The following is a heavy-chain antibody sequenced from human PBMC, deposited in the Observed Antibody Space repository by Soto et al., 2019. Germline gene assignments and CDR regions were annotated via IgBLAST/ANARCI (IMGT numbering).Heavy chain of an antibody. CDR3: ARDQRNDYGDPRWFDP. Sequence: QLQESGPGLVKPSQTLTLTCTVSGGSIRNADYYWTWIRQPPGKGLEWIGHVFYSGSTSYNPSLESRLSISLGTSKNQFSLRLTSVTAADTAVYYCARDQRNDYGDPRWFDPWGQGTLVTVSS. V-gene: IGHV4-30-4*08. J-gene: IGHJ5*02. CDR2: VFYSGST. D-gene: IGHD4-17*01. CDR1: GGSIRNADYY.